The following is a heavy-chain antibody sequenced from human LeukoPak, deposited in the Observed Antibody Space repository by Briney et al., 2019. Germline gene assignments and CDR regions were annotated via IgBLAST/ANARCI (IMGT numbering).Heavy chain of an antibody. J-gene: IGHJ5*02. V-gene: IGHV4-34*01. D-gene: IGHD2-15*01. CDR3: ARGLVVVVAATRVPTRWFDP. Sequence: PSETLSLTCSVSSDSISGYYWSWIRQPPGKGLEWIGEINHSGSTNYNPSLKSRVTISVDTSKNQFSLKLSSVTAADTAVYYCARGLVVVVAATRVPTRWFDPWGQGTLVTVSS. CDR1: SDSISGYY. CDR2: INHSGST.